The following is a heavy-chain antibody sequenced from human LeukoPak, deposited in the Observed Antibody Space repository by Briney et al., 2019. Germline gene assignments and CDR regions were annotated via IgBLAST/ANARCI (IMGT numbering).Heavy chain of an antibody. V-gene: IGHV3-9*01. Sequence: GGSLRLSCAASGFTFDDYAMHWVRQAPGKGLEWVSGISWNSGSIGYADSVKGRFTISRDNSKNSLYLQMNSLRAEDTAVYYCARAWSYGGDSDYWGQGTLVTVSS. CDR3: ARAWSYGGDSDY. J-gene: IGHJ4*02. D-gene: IGHD4-23*01. CDR1: GFTFDDYA. CDR2: ISWNSGSI.